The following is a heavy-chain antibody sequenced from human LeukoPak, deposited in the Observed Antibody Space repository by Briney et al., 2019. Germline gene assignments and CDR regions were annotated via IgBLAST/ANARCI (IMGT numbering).Heavy chain of an antibody. D-gene: IGHD3-22*01. CDR1: GGFISSYY. V-gene: IGHV4-59*01. CDR2: IYDSVNT. Sequence: PSETLSLTCTVSGGFISSYYWSWIRQSPGKGLEWIGYIYDSVNTNYNPSLESRVTISVDTSKKQFSLKLTSVTAADTAVYYCARVRRYYDSSGYPSRLFDYWGQGTLVTVSS. J-gene: IGHJ4*02. CDR3: ARVRRYYDSSGYPSRLFDY.